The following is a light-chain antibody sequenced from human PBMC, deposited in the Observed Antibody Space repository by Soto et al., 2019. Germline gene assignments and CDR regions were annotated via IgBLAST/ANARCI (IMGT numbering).Light chain of an antibody. CDR2: DAS. Sequence: DIQMTQSPSAMSASVGDRVTITCRASQGLSNSLAWLQQKPEKVPNRLLYDASSLQSRVPTRFSGGGSGTESALTICSLQPDDFATKYGLHYNCYPLTFGGWTKVESK. V-gene: IGKV1-17*03. J-gene: IGKJ4*01. CDR1: QGLSNS. CDR3: LHYNCYPLT.